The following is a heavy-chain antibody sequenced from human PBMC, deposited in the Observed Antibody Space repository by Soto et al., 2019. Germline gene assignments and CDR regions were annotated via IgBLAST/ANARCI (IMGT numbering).Heavy chain of an antibody. CDR2: IYYSGST. J-gene: IGHJ4*02. D-gene: IGHD1-26*01. CDR1: GGSISTYY. Sequence: QVQLQESGPGLVKPSETLSLTCTVSGGSISTYYWSWIRQPPGKGLEWIGNIYYSGSTNYNPSLKSRVTISVDTSKNQFSLKLTSVTAADTAVYYCARGGRGLYSSLDYWGQGTLVTVSS. V-gene: IGHV4-59*01. CDR3: ARGGRGLYSSLDY.